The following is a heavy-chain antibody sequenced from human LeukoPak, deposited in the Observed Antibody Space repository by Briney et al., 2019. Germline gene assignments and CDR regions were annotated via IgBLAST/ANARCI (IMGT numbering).Heavy chain of an antibody. Sequence: GGSLRLSCAASGFTVSSNYMSWVRQAPGKGLEWVSVIYSGGSTYYADSVKGRFTISRDNSKNTLYLQMNSLRAEGTAVYYCARAPTEYYDFWSGYPPGMDVWGKGTTVTVSS. CDR3: ARAPTEYYDFWSGYPPGMDV. V-gene: IGHV3-53*01. CDR2: IYSGGST. D-gene: IGHD3-3*01. CDR1: GFTVSSNY. J-gene: IGHJ6*04.